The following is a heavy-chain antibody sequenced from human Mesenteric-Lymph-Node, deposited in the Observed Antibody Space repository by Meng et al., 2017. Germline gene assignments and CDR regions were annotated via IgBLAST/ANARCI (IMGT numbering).Heavy chain of an antibody. V-gene: IGHV3-9*03. CDR2: ISWNSGSI. J-gene: IGHJ6*02. Sequence: SLKISCVASGFTFDDYAMHWVRQAPGKGLEWVSGISWNSGSIGYADSVKGRFTISRDNAKNSLYLQMNSLRAEDMALYYCARDLNVWGHYGMDVWGQGTTVTVSS. D-gene: IGHD3-16*01. CDR1: GFTFDDYA. CDR3: ARDLNVWGHYGMDV.